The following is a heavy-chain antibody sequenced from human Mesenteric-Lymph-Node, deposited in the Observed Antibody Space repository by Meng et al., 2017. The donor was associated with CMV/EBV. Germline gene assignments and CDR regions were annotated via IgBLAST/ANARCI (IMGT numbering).Heavy chain of an antibody. CDR2: IYYGGST. V-gene: IGHV4-34*11. Sequence: SETLSLTYAVSGGSFSGYFWSWIRQPPGKGLEWIGSIYYGGSTFYNPSLKSRVIISVDTSKNQFSLSLSSVTAADTAVYYCARDRVRYSDDYYYYGMDVWGQGTTVTVSS. D-gene: IGHD3-9*01. CDR3: ARDRVRYSDDYYYYGMDV. J-gene: IGHJ6*02. CDR1: GGSFSGYF.